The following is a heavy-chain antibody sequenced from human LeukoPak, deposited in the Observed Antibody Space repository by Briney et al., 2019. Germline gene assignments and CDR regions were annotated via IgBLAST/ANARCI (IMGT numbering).Heavy chain of an antibody. Sequence: GGSLRLSCAASGFAFSSYGMHWVRQAPGKGLEWVAYIHYDSSTEDYADSVKGRFTISRDNSKNTLYLQMSSLTAKDTAVYYCAKDRSIGTYYTFDSWGQGTLVTVSS. CDR2: IHYDSSTE. D-gene: IGHD1-26*01. CDR3: AKDRSIGTYYTFDS. CDR1: GFAFSSYG. J-gene: IGHJ4*02. V-gene: IGHV3-30*02.